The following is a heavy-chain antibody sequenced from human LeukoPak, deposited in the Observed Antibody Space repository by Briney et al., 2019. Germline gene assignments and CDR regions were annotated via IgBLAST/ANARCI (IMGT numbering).Heavy chain of an antibody. CDR2: IIPIFGTA. Sequence: SVKVSCKASGGTFSSYAISWVRQAPGQGLEWMGGIIPIFGTANYAQKFQGRVTITADKSTSTAYMELSSLRSEDTAVYYCARTLYDSSGYYWGGYYYYYYYMDVWGKGTTVTVSS. CDR3: ARTLYDSSGYYWGGYYYYYYYMDV. J-gene: IGHJ6*03. CDR1: GGTFSSYA. D-gene: IGHD3-22*01. V-gene: IGHV1-69*06.